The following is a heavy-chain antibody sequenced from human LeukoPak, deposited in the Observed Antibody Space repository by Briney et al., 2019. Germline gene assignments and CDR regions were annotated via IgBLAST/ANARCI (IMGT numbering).Heavy chain of an antibody. V-gene: IGHV4-59*01. J-gene: IGHJ3*02. CDR1: GGSLSNYY. Sequence: SETLSLTCTVSGGSLSNYYWSWIRQPPGKGLECIGYIHYSGSTNYNPSLKSRVTISVDTSKNHFSLKLSSVTAADTAVYYCAREEEDSSSWYNAFDIWGQGTMVTVSS. CDR2: IHYSGST. D-gene: IGHD6-13*01. CDR3: AREEEDSSSWYNAFDI.